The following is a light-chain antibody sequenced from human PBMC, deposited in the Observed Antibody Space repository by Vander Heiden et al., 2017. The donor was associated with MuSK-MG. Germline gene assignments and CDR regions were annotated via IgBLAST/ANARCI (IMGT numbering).Light chain of an antibody. CDR2: AAS. Sequence: DIQMTQSPSSLSASVGDRVTITCRASQSISSYLNWYQQKPGKAPKLLIYAASSLQSGVPSRCSGSGSGTDFSLTISSLQPEDFATYYCRQSYSTPRTFGQGTKLEIK. V-gene: IGKV1-39*01. CDR3: RQSYSTPRT. CDR1: QSISSY. J-gene: IGKJ2*02.